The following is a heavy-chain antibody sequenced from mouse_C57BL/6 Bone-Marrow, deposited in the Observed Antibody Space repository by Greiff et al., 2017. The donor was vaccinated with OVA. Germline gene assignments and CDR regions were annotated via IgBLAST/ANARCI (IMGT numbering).Heavy chain of an antibody. D-gene: IGHD1-1*01. Sequence: QVQLQQPGAELVKPGASVKLSCKASGYTFTSYWMHWVKQRPGQGLEWIGNINPSNGGTNYNEKFKSKATLTVDKSSSTAYMQLSSLTSEDSAVYYCARGGNYYGSSYYFDYWGQGTTLTVSS. CDR2: INPSNGGT. J-gene: IGHJ2*01. V-gene: IGHV1-53*01. CDR3: ARGGNYYGSSYYFDY. CDR1: GYTFTSYW.